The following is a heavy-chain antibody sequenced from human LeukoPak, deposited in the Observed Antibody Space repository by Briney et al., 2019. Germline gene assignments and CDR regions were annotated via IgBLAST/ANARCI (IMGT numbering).Heavy chain of an antibody. CDR1: GFTFDDYA. V-gene: IGHV3-9*01. D-gene: IGHD3-10*01. Sequence: PGGSLRLSCAASGFTFDDYAMHWVRQAPGKGLEWVSGISWNSGSIVYADSVKGRFTISRDNAKNSLYLQMNSLRAEDTALYYCAKDKGPYYYGSRWFDPWGQGTLVTVSS. J-gene: IGHJ5*02. CDR2: ISWNSGSI. CDR3: AKDKGPYYYGSRWFDP.